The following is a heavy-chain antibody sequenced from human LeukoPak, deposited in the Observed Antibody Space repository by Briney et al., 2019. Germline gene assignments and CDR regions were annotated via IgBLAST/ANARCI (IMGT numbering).Heavy chain of an antibody. CDR1: GYSFTSYW. J-gene: IGHJ4*02. D-gene: IGHD6-13*01. V-gene: IGHV5-51*01. CDR3: ARYIAAAGTHSSYYFDY. Sequence: GESLKISCKGSGYSFTSYWIGWVRQMPGKGLEWMGIIYPGDSDTRYSPSFQGQVTISVDKSISTAYLQWSSLKASDTAMYYCARYIAAAGTHSSYYFDYWGQGTLVTVSS. CDR2: IYPGDSDT.